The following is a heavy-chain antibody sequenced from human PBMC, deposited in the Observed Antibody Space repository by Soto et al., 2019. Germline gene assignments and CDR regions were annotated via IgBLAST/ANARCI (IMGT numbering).Heavy chain of an antibody. Sequence: ASVKVSCKASGYTFTGYYMHWVRQAPGQGLEWMGWINPNSGGTNYAQKFQGWVTMTRDTSISTAYMELSRLRSDDTAVYYCARDLGWGYCSSTSCYTHYYGMDVWGQGTTVTVS. V-gene: IGHV1-2*04. CDR3: ARDLGWGYCSSTSCYTHYYGMDV. CDR2: INPNSGGT. D-gene: IGHD2-2*02. CDR1: GYTFTGYY. J-gene: IGHJ6*02.